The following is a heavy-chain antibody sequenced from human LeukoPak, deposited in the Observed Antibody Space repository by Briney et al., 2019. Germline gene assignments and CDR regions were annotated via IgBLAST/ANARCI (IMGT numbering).Heavy chain of an antibody. CDR1: GFTFSSYW. CDR2: IKEDGSEK. D-gene: IGHD3-10*01. Sequence: PGGSLRLSCAASGFTFSSYWMSWVRQAPGKGLEWVASIKEDGSEKYNLESLKGRFTISRDNAKNSLYLQMNTLRAEDTAVYYCARDRFGGMDVWGKGTTVTVSP. CDR3: ARDRFGGMDV. V-gene: IGHV3-7*01. J-gene: IGHJ6*04.